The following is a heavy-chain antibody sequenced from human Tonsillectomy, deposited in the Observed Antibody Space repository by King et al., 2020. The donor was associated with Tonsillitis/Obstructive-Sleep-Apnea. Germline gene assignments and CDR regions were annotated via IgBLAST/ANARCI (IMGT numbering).Heavy chain of an antibody. J-gene: IGHJ4*02. D-gene: IGHD3-10*01. CDR3: AKISSWEFLGYLDY. CDR1: GFTFSTYA. V-gene: IGHV3-23*04. Sequence: VQLVESGGLLLQPGGSLRLSCAASGFTFSTYAMSWVRQAPGKGLEWVSSISGSGASTYYADSVKGRFTISRDNSKNTLYLQMNTLGAEDPAIYYCAKISSWEFLGYLDYWGQGTLVTVYS. CDR2: ISGSGAST.